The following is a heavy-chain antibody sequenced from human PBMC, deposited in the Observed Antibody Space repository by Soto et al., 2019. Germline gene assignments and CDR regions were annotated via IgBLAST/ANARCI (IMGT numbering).Heavy chain of an antibody. D-gene: IGHD3-22*01. CDR2: ISGSGGST. CDR1: VFTFSSYA. Sequence: QPGGSLTLSCAASVFTFSSYAMSWFRQAPGKGLEWVAAISGSGGSTYYADSVKGRFTISRDNSKNTLYLQMNSLRAEDTAVYYCAKDREAPVYYYDSSDAFDIWGQGTMVTVSS. CDR3: AKDREAPVYYYDSSDAFDI. J-gene: IGHJ3*02. V-gene: IGHV3-23*01.